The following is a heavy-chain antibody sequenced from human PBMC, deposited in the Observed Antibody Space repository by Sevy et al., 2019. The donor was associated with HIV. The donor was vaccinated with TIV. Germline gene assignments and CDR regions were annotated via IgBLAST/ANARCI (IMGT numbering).Heavy chain of an antibody. CDR1: GFSFNTYA. V-gene: IGHV3-23*01. J-gene: IGHJ4*02. CDR2: IGSGGTT. D-gene: IGHD1-20*01. CDR3: AKNLRGKYLEGYFDY. Sequence: GGSLRLSCTASGFSFNTYAMSWVSRAPGKGLEWVSAIGSGGTTYYVDSVKGRFTISRDNSKTTLYLQMNSLRVDDTAVYYCAKNLRGKYLEGYFDYWGQGILVTVSS.